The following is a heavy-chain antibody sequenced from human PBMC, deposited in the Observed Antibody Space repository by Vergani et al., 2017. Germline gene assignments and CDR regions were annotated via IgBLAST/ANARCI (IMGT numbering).Heavy chain of an antibody. D-gene: IGHD3-10*01. J-gene: IGHJ6*03. CDR3: AKAVSVSSGSLQYNYYMDV. V-gene: IGHV3-30*18. CDR1: GFSFSSHA. Sequence: QVQLAESGGGRVQPGRSLRLSCAASGFSFSSHAIHWVRQAPGNGLEWVAVISNDGSKKYYADSVKGRFTISRDNSKNTLDLQMNSLRTQDTAVYYCAKAVSVSSGSLQYNYYMDVWGKGTTVTVS. CDR2: ISNDGSKK.